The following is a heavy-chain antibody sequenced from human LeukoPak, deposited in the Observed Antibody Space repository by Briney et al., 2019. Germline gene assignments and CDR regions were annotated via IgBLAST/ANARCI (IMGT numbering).Heavy chain of an antibody. CDR3: VRDGQGSTPLDY. Sequence: GGSLRLSCAASGFTFSSYWMNWVRQAPGKGLVWVSRIASDGSSTTYADSVKGRFTISRDNAKNTLYLQMNSLRAEDTAVYFCVRDGQGSTPLDYWGQGTLVTVSS. D-gene: IGHD2-15*01. J-gene: IGHJ4*02. CDR1: GFTFSSYW. V-gene: IGHV3-74*01. CDR2: IASDGSST.